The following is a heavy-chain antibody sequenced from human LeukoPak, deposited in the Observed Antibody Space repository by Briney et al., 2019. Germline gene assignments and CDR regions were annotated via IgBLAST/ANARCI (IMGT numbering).Heavy chain of an antibody. Sequence: GGSLRLSCAASGFTFSSYGMHWVRQAPGKGLEWVTFISYDGSKNYYADSVRGRFSISRDNSRNTLYLQMSSLRPDDTAVYYCAKDHQWLSQIHYFASRGQGTLVTVSP. CDR1: GFTFSSYG. CDR2: ISYDGSKN. J-gene: IGHJ4*02. V-gene: IGHV3-30*18. CDR3: AKDHQWLSQIHYFAS. D-gene: IGHD6-19*01.